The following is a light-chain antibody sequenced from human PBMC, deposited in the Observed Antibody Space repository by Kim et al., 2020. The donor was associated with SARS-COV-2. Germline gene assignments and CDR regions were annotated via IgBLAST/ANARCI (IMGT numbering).Light chain of an antibody. Sequence: GQKVTISCSGGTSNIGINDVSWSQHLPKAAPKLLIYDNNKRPSGIPDRFSGSKSGTSATLDISGVLTGDEADYYCAAGDNSLSAYVFGSGTKVTVL. CDR1: TSNIGIND. J-gene: IGLJ1*01. V-gene: IGLV1-51*01. CDR2: DNN. CDR3: AAGDNSLSAYV.